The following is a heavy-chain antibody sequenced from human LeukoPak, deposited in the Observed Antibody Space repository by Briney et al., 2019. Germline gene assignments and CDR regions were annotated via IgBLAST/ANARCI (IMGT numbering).Heavy chain of an antibody. D-gene: IGHD2-21*02. CDR2: IYYSGST. J-gene: IGHJ4*02. CDR3: SGGACSNDGSDY. CDR1: GGSISSSNYY. V-gene: IGHV4-39*07. Sequence: SETLSLTCTVSGGSISSSNYYWGWLRQPPGKGLEWIGSIYYSGSTYYSPSLKSRVTISVDTSKNQFSLKLSSVTAADTAVYYCSGGACSNDGSDYWGQGTLVTVSS.